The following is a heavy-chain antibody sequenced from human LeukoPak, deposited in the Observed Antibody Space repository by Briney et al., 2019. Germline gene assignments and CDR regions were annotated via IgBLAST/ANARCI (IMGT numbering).Heavy chain of an antibody. CDR1: GFTLRNYG. J-gene: IGHJ3*02. D-gene: IGHD3-9*01. CDR2: LWKDGSNN. Sequence: TGGSLRLSSVASGFTLRNYGMHWVRQAPGKGLEWVAVLWKDGSNNFYADSVKGRFRFSRDNSKDMLYLQMNSLRAEDTAVYYCAKEYEIFVGAFDIWGQGTMVTVSS. CDR3: AKEYEIFVGAFDI. V-gene: IGHV3-33*06.